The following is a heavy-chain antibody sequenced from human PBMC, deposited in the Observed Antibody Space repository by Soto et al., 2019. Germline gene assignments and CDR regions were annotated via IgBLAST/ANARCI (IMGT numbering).Heavy chain of an antibody. D-gene: IGHD5-12*01. Sequence: ASVKVSCKASCYTFSMYGISWVRQAPGQGPEWMGWISAYKGNTNYAQKFQGRVTMTTDTSTSTAYMELRSLRSDDTAVYYCARSRPQNSGYDYNWFDPWGQGTLVTVSS. CDR1: CYTFSMYG. V-gene: IGHV1-18*01. J-gene: IGHJ5*02. CDR3: ARSRPQNSGYDYNWFDP. CDR2: ISAYKGNT.